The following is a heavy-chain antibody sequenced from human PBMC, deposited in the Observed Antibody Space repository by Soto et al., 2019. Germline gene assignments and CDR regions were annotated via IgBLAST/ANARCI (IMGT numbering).Heavy chain of an antibody. V-gene: IGHV4-34*01. CDR1: GGSFSNFY. D-gene: IGHD6-19*01. J-gene: IGHJ4*02. Sequence: PSETLSLTCAVYGGSFSNFYWSWIRQPPGKGLEWIGEISHSGNTNYNPSLKSRVTISVDTSKHQFSLELRFVTAADTAVYYCARVAVAGSVYFDYWGRGTLVTVSS. CDR3: ARVAVAGSVYFDY. CDR2: ISHSGNT.